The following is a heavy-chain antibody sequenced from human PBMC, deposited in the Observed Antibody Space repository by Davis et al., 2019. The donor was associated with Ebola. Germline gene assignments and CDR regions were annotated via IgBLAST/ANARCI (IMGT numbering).Heavy chain of an antibody. CDR2: IYPGDSDT. V-gene: IGHV5-51*01. J-gene: IGHJ4*02. Sequence: PGGSLRLSCKGSGYSFDTYWIAWVRQLPGKGLEWMGIIYPGDSDTRYSPSFEGQVTISADMSLSTAYLKWSSLKASDTAMYYCAGGRYASSTPFDYWGQGALVTVSS. CDR1: GYSFDTYW. CDR3: AGGRYASSTPFDY. D-gene: IGHD3-16*01.